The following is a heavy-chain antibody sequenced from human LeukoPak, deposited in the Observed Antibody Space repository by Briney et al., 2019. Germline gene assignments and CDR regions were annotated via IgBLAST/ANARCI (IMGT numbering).Heavy chain of an antibody. J-gene: IGHJ4*02. CDR1: GGTFSSYA. CDR2: IIPIFGTA. Sequence: SVKVSCKASGGTFSSYAISWVRQAPGQGLEWMGGIIPIFGTANYAQKFQGRVTITADESTSTAYMELSSLRSEDTAVYYCARVGAPIVVVTATSKNPPDYWGQGTLVTVSS. CDR3: ARVGAPIVVVTATSKNPPDY. D-gene: IGHD2-21*02. V-gene: IGHV1-69*13.